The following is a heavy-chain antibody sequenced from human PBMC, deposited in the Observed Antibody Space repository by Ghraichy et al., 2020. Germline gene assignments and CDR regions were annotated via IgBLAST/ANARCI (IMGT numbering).Heavy chain of an antibody. D-gene: IGHD6-19*01. CDR2: INQDGSEK. CDR1: GFTFSSHW. CDR3: ARSSGWTPDY. V-gene: IGHV3-7*01. Sequence: GGSLRLSCAASGFTFSSHWMSWFRQAPGKGLEWVAIINQDGSEKYYVDSVKGRFTISRDNTKNSLFLQMNGLRAEDMAVYYCARSSGWTPDYWGQGTLVTVSS. J-gene: IGHJ4*02.